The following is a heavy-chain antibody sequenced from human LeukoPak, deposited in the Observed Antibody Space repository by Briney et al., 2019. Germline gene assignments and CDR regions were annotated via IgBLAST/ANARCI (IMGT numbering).Heavy chain of an antibody. CDR3: ARDLKTSGWYGDFDY. Sequence: GGSLRLSCAASGFTVSSNCMSWVRQAPGKGLEWVSVIYSGGSTYYADSVTGRFTISRDNSKNTVYPEMNSLRAEDTAVYYCARDLKTSGWYGDFDYWGQGTLVTVSS. V-gene: IGHV3-53*01. D-gene: IGHD6-19*01. CDR1: GFTVSSNC. CDR2: IYSGGST. J-gene: IGHJ4*02.